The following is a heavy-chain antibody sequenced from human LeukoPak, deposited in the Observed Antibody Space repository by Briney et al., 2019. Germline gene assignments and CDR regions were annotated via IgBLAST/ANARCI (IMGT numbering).Heavy chain of an antibody. CDR2: ITSDGSTT. Sequence: PGGSLRLSCAASGFTFGDYDMHWVRQAPGKGLVWVSRITSDGSTTSYADSVKGRFTISRDNAKNTLYLQMNSLRVEDTAVYYCARGNSHAFDIWGQGTMVTVSS. V-gene: IGHV3-74*01. J-gene: IGHJ3*02. CDR3: ARGNSHAFDI. D-gene: IGHD3-10*01. CDR1: GFTFGDYD.